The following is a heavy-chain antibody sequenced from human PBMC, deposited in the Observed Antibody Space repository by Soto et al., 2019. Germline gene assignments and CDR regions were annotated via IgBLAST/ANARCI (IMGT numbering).Heavy chain of an antibody. J-gene: IGHJ4*02. D-gene: IGHD1-26*01. V-gene: IGHV3-23*01. CDR3: ASRGSGSYYAY. CDR1: GFTFSSYA. Sequence: EVQLLESGGGLVQPGGSLRLSCAASGFTFSSYAMRWVRQAPGKGLEWVSAISGSGGSTYYADSVKGRFTISRDNSENTLYLQMNSLRAEDTAVYYCASRGSGSYYAYWGQGSLVTVSS. CDR2: ISGSGGST.